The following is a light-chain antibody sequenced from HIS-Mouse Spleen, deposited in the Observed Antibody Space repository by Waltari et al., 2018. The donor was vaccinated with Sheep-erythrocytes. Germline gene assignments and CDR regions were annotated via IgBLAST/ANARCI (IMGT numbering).Light chain of an antibody. CDR2: KVS. J-gene: IGKJ4*01. CDR3: MQALQTPLT. CDR1: QSLVHSHGNTY. V-gene: IGKV2-30*02. Sequence: DVVMTQSPLSLPVTLGQPASISCRSSQSLVHSHGNTYLNWFQQRPGQSPRRLIYKVSNRDSGVPDRFSGSGSGTDFTLKISRVEAEDVGVYYCMQALQTPLTFGGGTKVEIK.